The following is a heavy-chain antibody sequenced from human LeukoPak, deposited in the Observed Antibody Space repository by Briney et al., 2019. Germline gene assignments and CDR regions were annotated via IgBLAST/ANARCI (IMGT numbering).Heavy chain of an antibody. CDR2: IIPIFGTA. CDR3: ARGPFVMGATTGAFDI. CDR1: GGTFSSYA. D-gene: IGHD1-26*01. J-gene: IGHJ3*02. V-gene: IGHV1-69*06. Sequence: SVKVSCKASGGTFSSYAISWVRQAPGQGLEWMGGIIPIFGTANYAQKFQGRVTITADKSTSTAYMELSSLRSEDTAVYYCARGPFVMGATTGAFDIWGQGTMVTVSS.